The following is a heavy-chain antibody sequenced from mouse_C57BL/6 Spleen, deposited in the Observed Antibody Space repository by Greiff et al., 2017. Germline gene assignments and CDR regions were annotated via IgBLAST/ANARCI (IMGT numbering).Heavy chain of an antibody. V-gene: IGHV1-7*01. CDR3: ARSLHGDFDY. CDR1: GYTFTSYW. D-gene: IGHD2-10*01. J-gene: IGHJ2*01. Sequence: VQLQQSGAELAKPGASVKLSCKASGYTFTSYWMHWVKQRPGQGLEWIGYINPSSGSTKYNQKFKDKATLTADNAASTTYMQLSSLTYEDSAVEYCARSLHGDFDYWGQGTTLTVSS. CDR2: INPSSGST.